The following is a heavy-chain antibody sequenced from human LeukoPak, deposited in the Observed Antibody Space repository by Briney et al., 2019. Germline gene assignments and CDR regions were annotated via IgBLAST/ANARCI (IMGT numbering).Heavy chain of an antibody. CDR2: MNPNSGNT. CDR3: AFPYCGGDCYSSNPEYYFDY. V-gene: IGHV1-8*03. D-gene: IGHD2-21*02. CDR1: GGTFSSYA. Sequence: ASVKVSCKASGGTFSSYAISWVRQAPGQGLEWMGWMNPNSGNTGYAQKFQGRVTITRNTSISTAYMELSRLRSDDTAVYYCAFPYCGGDCYSSNPEYYFDYWGQGTLVTVSS. J-gene: IGHJ4*02.